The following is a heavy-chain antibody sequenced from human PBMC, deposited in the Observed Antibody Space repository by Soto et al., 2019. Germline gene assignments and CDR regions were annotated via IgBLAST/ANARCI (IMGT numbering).Heavy chain of an antibody. D-gene: IGHD3-10*01. CDR3: ARDLSVRGVITHNWFDP. V-gene: IGHV1-69*13. CDR1: GGTFSSYA. Sequence: GASVKVSCKASGGTFSSYAISWVRQAPGQGLEWMGGIIPIFGTANYAQKFQGRVTITAGESTSTAYMELSSLRSEDTAVYYCARDLSVRGVITHNWFDPWGQGTLVTVSS. CDR2: IIPIFGTA. J-gene: IGHJ5*02.